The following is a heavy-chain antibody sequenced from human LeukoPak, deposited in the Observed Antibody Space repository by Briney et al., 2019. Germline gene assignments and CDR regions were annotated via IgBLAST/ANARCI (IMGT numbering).Heavy chain of an antibody. D-gene: IGHD4-11*01. CDR1: GGSISSYY. J-gene: IGHJ4*02. V-gene: IGHV4-59*01. CDR3: ATLPDYISPWFDY. CDR2: IYYSGST. Sequence: NPSQTLSLTCTVSGGSISSYYWSWIRQPPRRGLEWIGDIYYSGSTNYNPSLKSRVTISVDTSKNQFSLKLSSVTAADTAVYYCATLPDYISPWFDYWGQGTLVTVSS.